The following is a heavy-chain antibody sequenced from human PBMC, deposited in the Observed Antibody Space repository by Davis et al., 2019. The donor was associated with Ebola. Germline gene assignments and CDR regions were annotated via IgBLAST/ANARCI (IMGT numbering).Heavy chain of an antibody. J-gene: IGHJ4*02. CDR2: ISTYNGNT. Sequence: ASVKVSCKTYGYSFTSYGISWVRQAPGQGLEWMGWISTYNGNTDYAQRFQGRVTMTTDTSTSTAYMELRSLRSDDTAVYYCARGGLLFWVDFWGQGTLVTVSS. CDR3: ARGGLLFWVDF. D-gene: IGHD2-21*01. V-gene: IGHV1-18*01. CDR1: GYSFTSYG.